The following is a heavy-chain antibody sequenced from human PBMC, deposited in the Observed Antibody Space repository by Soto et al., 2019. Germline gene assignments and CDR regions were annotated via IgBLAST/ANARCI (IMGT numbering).Heavy chain of an antibody. CDR1: GYTFTSYG. Sequence: QVQLVQSGAEVKKPGASVKVSRKASGYTFTSYGISWVRQAPGQGLEWMGWISAYNGNTNYAQKFQGRVTMTTDTSTSTAYMELRSLRSDDTAVYYCARGGKYCTNGVCFFYGMDVWGQGTTVTVSS. J-gene: IGHJ6*02. CDR3: ARGGKYCTNGVCFFYGMDV. D-gene: IGHD2-8*01. V-gene: IGHV1-18*01. CDR2: ISAYNGNT.